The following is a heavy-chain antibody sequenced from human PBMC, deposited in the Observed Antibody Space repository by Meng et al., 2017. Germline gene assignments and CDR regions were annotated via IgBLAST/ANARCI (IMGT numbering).Heavy chain of an antibody. J-gene: IGHJ3*02. CDR2: INWNGGNT. Sequence: GESLKISCAASGFTFDDYGMSWVRQAPGKGLEWVSGINWNGGNTGYADSVKGRFTISRDNAKNSLYLQMNSPRAEDTALYYCARVRIVGATRWNDAFDIWGQGTMVTVSS. D-gene: IGHD1-26*01. CDR3: ARVRIVGATRWNDAFDI. V-gene: IGHV3-20*04. CDR1: GFTFDDYG.